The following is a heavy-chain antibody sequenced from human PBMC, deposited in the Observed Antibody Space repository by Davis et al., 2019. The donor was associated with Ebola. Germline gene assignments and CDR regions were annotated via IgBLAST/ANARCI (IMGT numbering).Heavy chain of an antibody. Sequence: GESLKISCAASGFTFSSYGMHWVRQAPGKGLEWVAFIRYDGSNKYYADSVKGRFTISRDNAKNSLYLQMNSLRAEDTAVYYCARGQGVDYWGQGTLVTVSS. D-gene: IGHD3-16*01. V-gene: IGHV3-30*02. J-gene: IGHJ4*02. CDR1: GFTFSSYG. CDR3: ARGQGVDY. CDR2: IRYDGSNK.